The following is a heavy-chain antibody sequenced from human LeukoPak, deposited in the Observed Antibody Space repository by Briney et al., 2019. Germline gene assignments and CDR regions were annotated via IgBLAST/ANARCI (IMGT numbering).Heavy chain of an antibody. Sequence: GGSLRLSCAASGFTFSSYGMHWVRQAPGKGLEWVAVISYDGSNKYYADSVKGRFTISRDNSKNSLYLQMNSLRDEDTAVYYCARDQAYYYYGMDVWGQGTTVTVSS. CDR3: ARDQAYYYYGMDV. CDR1: GFTFSSYG. V-gene: IGHV3-30*03. CDR2: ISYDGSNK. J-gene: IGHJ6*02.